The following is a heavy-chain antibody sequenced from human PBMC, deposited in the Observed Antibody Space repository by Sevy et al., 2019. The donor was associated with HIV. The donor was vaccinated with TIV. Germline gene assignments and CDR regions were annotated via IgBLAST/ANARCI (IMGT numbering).Heavy chain of an antibody. V-gene: IGHV3-23*01. Sequence: GGSLRLSCAASGFTFSSYAMSWVRQAPGRGLEWVSAISGSGGNTYYVDSVKGRFTISRDNSKNTLYLQMNSLRAEDTAIYYSAKDDYMDVWGKGTTVTVSS. CDR3: AKDDYMDV. J-gene: IGHJ6*03. CDR1: GFTFSSYA. CDR2: ISGSGGNT.